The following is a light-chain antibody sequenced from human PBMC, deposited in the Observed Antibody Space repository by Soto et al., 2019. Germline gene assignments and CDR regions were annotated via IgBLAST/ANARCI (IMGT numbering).Light chain of an antibody. CDR1: SSDVGAYNY. Sequence: QSSLTQPRSLSGSPGQSVTISCTGTSSDVGAYNYVSWYQQHPGKAPKLMTYDVSKRPSGVPDRFSGSKSGNTASLTISGLQAEDEADYYCCSYADNYSYVFGTGNKV. J-gene: IGLJ1*01. V-gene: IGLV2-11*01. CDR2: DVS. CDR3: CSYADNYSYV.